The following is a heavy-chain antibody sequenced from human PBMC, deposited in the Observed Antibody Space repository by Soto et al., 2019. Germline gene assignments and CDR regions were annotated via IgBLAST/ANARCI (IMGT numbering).Heavy chain of an antibody. CDR1: GCSITSGDQY. D-gene: IGHD1-1*01. CDR2: INHRGSL. V-gene: IGHV4-31*11. CDR3: ARELPQRQGRNMDV. Sequence: PSETLSLTCAVTGCSITSGDQYWTWIRHRPGEGLEWFGYINHRGSLYYNPSLKSRVSMSVDTSKNQFSLNLSSVTAADTAVYYCARELPQRQGRNMDVWGQGTTVTVSS. J-gene: IGHJ6*02.